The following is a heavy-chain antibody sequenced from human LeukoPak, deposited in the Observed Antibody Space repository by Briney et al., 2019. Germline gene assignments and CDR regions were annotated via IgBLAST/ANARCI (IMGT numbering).Heavy chain of an antibody. CDR1: GFTFSSYW. CDR3: ARDRYYGSGSYYLGDY. Sequence: GGSLRLSCAASGFTFSSYWMSWVRQAPGKGVEWVANIKQDGSEKYYVDSVKGRFTISRDNAKNSLYLQMNSLRAEDTAVYYCARDRYYGSGSYYLGDYWGQGTLVTVSS. D-gene: IGHD3-10*01. CDR2: IKQDGSEK. V-gene: IGHV3-7*01. J-gene: IGHJ4*02.